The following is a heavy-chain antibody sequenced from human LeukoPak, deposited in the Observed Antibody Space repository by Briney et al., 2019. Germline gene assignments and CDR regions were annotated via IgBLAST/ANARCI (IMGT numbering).Heavy chain of an antibody. Sequence: GRSLRLSCAASGFTFSSYAMHWVRQAPGKGLEWVAVISYDGSNKYYADSVKGRFTISRDKSKNTLYLQMNSLRAEDTAVYYCARDSARFGELFPYYFDYWGQGTLVTVSS. CDR3: ARDSARFGELFPYYFDY. J-gene: IGHJ4*02. V-gene: IGHV3-30*04. CDR1: GFTFSSYA. D-gene: IGHD3-10*01. CDR2: ISYDGSNK.